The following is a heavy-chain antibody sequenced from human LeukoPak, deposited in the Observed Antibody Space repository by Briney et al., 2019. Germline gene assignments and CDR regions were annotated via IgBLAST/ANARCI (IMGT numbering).Heavy chain of an antibody. D-gene: IGHD6-13*01. V-gene: IGHV4-59*11. CDR2: IYYSGST. CDR3: ARYGEQLEAFDI. Sequence: SETLSLTCAVYGGSFSGLYWSWIRQPPGKGLEWIGYIYYSGSTNYNPSLKSRVTISVDTSKNQFSLKLSSVTAADTAVYYCARYGEQLEAFDIWGQGTMVTVSS. J-gene: IGHJ3*02. CDR1: GGSFSGLY.